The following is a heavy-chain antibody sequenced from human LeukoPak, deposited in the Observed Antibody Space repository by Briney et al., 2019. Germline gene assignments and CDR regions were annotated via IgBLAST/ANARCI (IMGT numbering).Heavy chain of an antibody. D-gene: IGHD6-19*01. CDR3: ARDFPYSSGLNWFDP. J-gene: IGHJ5*02. Sequence: ASVKVSCKASGYTFTSYGISWVRQAPGQGLEWMGWISAYNGNTNYAQKPQGRVTMTTDTSTSTAYMELRSLRSDDTAVYYCARDFPYSSGLNWFDPWGQGTLVTVSS. V-gene: IGHV1-18*01. CDR1: GYTFTSYG. CDR2: ISAYNGNT.